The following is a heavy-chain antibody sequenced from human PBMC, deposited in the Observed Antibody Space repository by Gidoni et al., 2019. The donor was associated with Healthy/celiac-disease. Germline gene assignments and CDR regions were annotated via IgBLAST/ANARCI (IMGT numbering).Heavy chain of an antibody. D-gene: IGHD7-27*01. CDR3: ARSGETGDPAYFDL. Sequence: QVQLQQWGAGLLKPSETLSLTCAVYGGSFSGYYWSWIRQPPGKGLEWIGEINNSGRTNSNPSLKSRVTISVDTSKNQFSLKLSSVTAADTAVYYCARSGETGDPAYFDLWGRGTLVTVSS. V-gene: IGHV4-34*01. CDR1: GGSFSGYY. CDR2: INNSGRT. J-gene: IGHJ2*01.